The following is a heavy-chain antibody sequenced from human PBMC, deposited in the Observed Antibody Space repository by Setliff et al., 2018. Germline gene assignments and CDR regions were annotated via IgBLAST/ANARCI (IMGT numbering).Heavy chain of an antibody. CDR1: GGGGSFSAYY. CDR2: ISPGGST. J-gene: IGHJ4*02. V-gene: IGHV4-34*01. CDR3: ARTGTYRYFDY. D-gene: IGHD1-1*01. Sequence: SETLSLTCGVSGGGGSFSAYYWSWIRQPPGKGLEWIGEISPGGSTIYNPSLRSRVTMSVDTAKNRFSLNLTSVTAADTAVYYCARTGTYRYFDYWGQGTRVTVSS.